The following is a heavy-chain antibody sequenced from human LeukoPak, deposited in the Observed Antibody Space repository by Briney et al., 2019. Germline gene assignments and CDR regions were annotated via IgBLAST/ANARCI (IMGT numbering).Heavy chain of an antibody. D-gene: IGHD3-3*02. CDR3: ARDPLPHPSFFVY. CDR2: IIPILGIA. Sequence: ASVKVSCKASGGTFSSYAISWVRQAPGQGLEWMGRIIPILGIANYAQKFQGRVTITADKSTSTAYMELSSLRSEDTAVHYCARDPLPHPSFFVYWGQGTLVTVSS. J-gene: IGHJ4*02. V-gene: IGHV1-69*04. CDR1: GGTFSSYA.